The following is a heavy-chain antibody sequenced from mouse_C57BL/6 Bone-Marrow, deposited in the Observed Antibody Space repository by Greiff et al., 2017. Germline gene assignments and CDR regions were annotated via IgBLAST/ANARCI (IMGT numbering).Heavy chain of an antibody. CDR1: GVDFSSYG. CDR3: ASAYYSNFDY. V-gene: IGHV4-1*01. Sequence: CKASGVDFSSYGMCWVRRAPGKGLEWIGQINQDSSTINYAPTLKDKFIITRDNAKNTLYLQMSKVRSEDTALYYYASAYYSNFDYWGQGTTLTVSS. J-gene: IGHJ2*01. D-gene: IGHD2-5*01. CDR2: INQDSSTI.